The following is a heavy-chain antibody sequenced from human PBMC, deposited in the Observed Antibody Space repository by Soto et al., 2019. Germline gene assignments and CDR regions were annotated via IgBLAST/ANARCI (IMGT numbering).Heavy chain of an antibody. CDR2: ISIRGLT. V-gene: IGHV3-23*01. CDR1: GFTFSSYG. J-gene: IGHJ4*02. Sequence: EVQLLESGGDLIQPGGSLRLSCAASGFTFSSYGMTWVRQAPGKGLECVSAISIRGLTYYAYSVKGRFTISRDNSKDTVNLQMNSLRAEDTAVYYCARERGYGAYGTHDFDYWGQGTLVTVSS. D-gene: IGHD5-12*01. CDR3: ARERGYGAYGTHDFDY.